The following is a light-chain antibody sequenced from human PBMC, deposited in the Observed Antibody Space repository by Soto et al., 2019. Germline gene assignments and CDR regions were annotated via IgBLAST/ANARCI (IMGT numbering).Light chain of an antibody. CDR1: SSNIGSNY. Sequence: QSVLTQPPSASGTPGQRVTISCSGSSSNIGSNYVYWYQQLPGTAPKLLIYRNNQRPSGVPDRFSGSKSGTSASLAISGLQSEDEADYYCAPWDGSLNGYVFGTGTKVTVL. CDR3: APWDGSLNGYV. V-gene: IGLV1-47*01. CDR2: RNN. J-gene: IGLJ1*01.